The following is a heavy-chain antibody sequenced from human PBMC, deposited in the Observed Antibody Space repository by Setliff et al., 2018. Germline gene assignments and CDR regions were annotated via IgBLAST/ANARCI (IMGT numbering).Heavy chain of an antibody. Sequence: GASVKVSCKASGYTFSRYGINWVRQAPGQGLEWMGWISAYNGHTEYAQTFQHKFSMTTDTSTSTAYMELRSLRFDDTAIYFCARALDSSSSWQSDAFDIWGQGTRVTVSS. J-gene: IGHJ3*02. D-gene: IGHD2-2*01. CDR1: GYTFSRYG. V-gene: IGHV1-18*01. CDR2: ISAYNGHT. CDR3: ARALDSSSSWQSDAFDI.